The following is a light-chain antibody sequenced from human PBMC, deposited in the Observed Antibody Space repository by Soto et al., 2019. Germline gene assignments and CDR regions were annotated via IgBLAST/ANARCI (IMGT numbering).Light chain of an antibody. Sequence: DIQMTQSPSTLSASVGDRVTITCRASQSISSWLVWYQQKPGKAPKLLIYDASSLESGVPSRFSGSGSGTEFTLTISSLQPDDFATYYCQQYNSLSTFGPGTKVDIK. CDR1: QSISSW. J-gene: IGKJ3*01. CDR2: DAS. CDR3: QQYNSLST. V-gene: IGKV1-5*01.